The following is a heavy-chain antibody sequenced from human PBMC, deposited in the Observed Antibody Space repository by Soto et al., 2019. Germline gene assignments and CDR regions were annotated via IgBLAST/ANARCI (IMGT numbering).Heavy chain of an antibody. CDR2: ISWNSGSI. CDR1: GFTFDDYA. CDR3: AKDMVRGPTPDAFDI. Sequence: PGGSLRLSCAASGFTFDDYAMHWVRQAPGKGPEWVSGISWNSGSIAYADSVKGRFTISRDNAKNSLYLQMNSLRAEDTALYYCAKDMVRGPTPDAFDIWGQGTMVTVSS. V-gene: IGHV3-9*01. J-gene: IGHJ3*02. D-gene: IGHD3-10*01.